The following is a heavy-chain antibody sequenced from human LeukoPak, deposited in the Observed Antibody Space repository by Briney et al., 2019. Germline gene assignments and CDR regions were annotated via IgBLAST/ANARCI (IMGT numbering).Heavy chain of an antibody. V-gene: IGHV4-30-4*01. CDR3: ARDSYDILTGYSY. CDR2: IYYSGST. CDR1: GGSISSGDYY. J-gene: IGHJ4*02. Sequence: SQTLSLTCTVSGGSISSGDYYWSWLRQPPGKGLEWIGYIYYSGSTYHNPSLKSRVTISVDTSKNQFSLKLSSVTAADTAVYYCARDSYDILTGYSYWGQGTLVTVSS. D-gene: IGHD3-9*01.